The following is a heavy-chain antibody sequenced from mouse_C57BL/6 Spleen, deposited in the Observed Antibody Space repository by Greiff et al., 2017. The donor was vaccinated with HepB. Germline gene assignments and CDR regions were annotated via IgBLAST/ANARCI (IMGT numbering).Heavy chain of an antibody. Sequence: EVQLQQSGAELVKPGASVKLSCTASGFNIKDYYMHWVKQRTEQGLEWIGRIDPEDGETKYDPKFQGKATITADTSSNTAYLQLSSLTSEDTAVYYCARTGGWVLLGYFDVWGTVTTVTVSS. CDR2: IDPEDGET. V-gene: IGHV14-2*01. CDR3: ARTGGWVLLGYFDV. J-gene: IGHJ1*03. D-gene: IGHD2-3*01. CDR1: GFNIKDYY.